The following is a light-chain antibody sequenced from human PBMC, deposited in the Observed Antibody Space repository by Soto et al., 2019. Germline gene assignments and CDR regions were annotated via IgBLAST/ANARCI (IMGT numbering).Light chain of an antibody. CDR1: HDIKRF. Sequence: DVPLTQSPSFLAASVGDRLTITCRASHDIKRFLAWYHQKPGKAPKLLLHTISTLQSGVPSRFSGSGSGTEFTLTISSLQPDDFATHYCQQVNTYPVTFGGGTKVEI. CDR2: TIS. CDR3: QQVNTYPVT. V-gene: IGKV1-9*01. J-gene: IGKJ4*01.